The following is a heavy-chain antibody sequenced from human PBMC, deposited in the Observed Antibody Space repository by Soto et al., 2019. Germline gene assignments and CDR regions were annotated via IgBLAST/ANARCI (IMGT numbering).Heavy chain of an antibody. Sequence: HPGGSLRLSCVASGFTFSGYAMTWVRQAPGKGLEWVSAITGSGGSTYYADSVKGRFTISRDNSKNTLYLQMNSPRAEDTAVYYCAKRISGWYEIDYWGQGTLVTVSS. CDR2: ITGSGGST. V-gene: IGHV3-23*01. CDR3: AKRISGWYEIDY. CDR1: GFTFSGYA. D-gene: IGHD6-19*01. J-gene: IGHJ4*02.